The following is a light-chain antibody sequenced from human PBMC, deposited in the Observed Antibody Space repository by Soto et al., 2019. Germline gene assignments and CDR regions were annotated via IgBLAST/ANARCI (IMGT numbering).Light chain of an antibody. CDR2: SNN. Sequence: QSVLTQPPSASGTPGQRVFISCSGSSSNIGGTNYAYWYQQLPGAAPKLLMHSNNLRPSGVPERISGSKSGPSASLAISGLRSEDEAVYYCASWDDRLGAVMFGGGTKVTVL. CDR1: SSNIGGTNY. V-gene: IGLV1-47*02. CDR3: ASWDDRLGAVM. J-gene: IGLJ3*02.